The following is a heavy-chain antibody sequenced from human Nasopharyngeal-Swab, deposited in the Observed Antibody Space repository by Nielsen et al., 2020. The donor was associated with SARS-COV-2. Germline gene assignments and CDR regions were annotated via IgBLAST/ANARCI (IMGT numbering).Heavy chain of an antibody. Sequence: GEYLKISWAACGFTFSSYAMSWVRQAPGKGLEWVSAISGSGGSTYYADSVKGRFTISRDNSKNTLYLQMNSLRAEDTAVYYCAKDRQYSSSDDYYYYYMDVWGKGTTVTVSS. CDR1: GFTFSSYA. CDR2: ISGSGGST. CDR3: AKDRQYSSSDDYYYYYMDV. J-gene: IGHJ6*03. V-gene: IGHV3-23*01. D-gene: IGHD6-13*01.